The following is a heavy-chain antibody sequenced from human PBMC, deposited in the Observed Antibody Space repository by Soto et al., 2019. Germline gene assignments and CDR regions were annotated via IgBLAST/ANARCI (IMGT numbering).Heavy chain of an antibody. CDR3: ARGEGLHGLDY. CDR2: IYYSGST. Sequence: QVQLQESGPGLVKPSETLSLTCTVSGGSISSYYWSWIRQPPGKGLEWIGYIYYSGSTNYNPSLKSRVTISVDTSKNQFSLKLSSVTAADTAVYYCARGEGLHGLDYWGQGTLVTVSS. J-gene: IGHJ4*02. V-gene: IGHV4-59*01. CDR1: GGSISSYY. D-gene: IGHD4-4*01.